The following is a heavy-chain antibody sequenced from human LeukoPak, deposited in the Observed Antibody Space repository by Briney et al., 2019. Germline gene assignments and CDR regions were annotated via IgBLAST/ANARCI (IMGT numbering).Heavy chain of an antibody. V-gene: IGHV1-8*01. Sequence: ASVKVSCKASGYTFTSYDINWVRQATGQGLEWMGWMNPNSGNTGYAQKFQGRVTMTRNTSISTAYMELSSLRPEDTAVYYCARGRSEGYYDFWSGYYKNYYYGMDVWGQGTTVTVSS. CDR1: GYTFTSYD. CDR2: MNPNSGNT. J-gene: IGHJ6*02. CDR3: ARGRSEGYYDFWSGYYKNYYYGMDV. D-gene: IGHD3-3*01.